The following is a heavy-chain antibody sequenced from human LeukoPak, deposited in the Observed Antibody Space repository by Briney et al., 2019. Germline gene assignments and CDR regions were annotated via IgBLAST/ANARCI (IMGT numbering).Heavy chain of an antibody. Sequence: ASVKVSCKASNYPFTRYGISWVRQAPGQGLEWMGWISGSNGNTNYAQKFQGRVSMTADASTGTAYLELRSLRSDDTAVYYCARSGRGTYYYFDLWGQGTLVTVSS. CDR3: ARSGRGTYYYFDL. J-gene: IGHJ4*02. CDR2: ISGSNGNT. V-gene: IGHV1-18*01. D-gene: IGHD1-26*01. CDR1: NYPFTRYG.